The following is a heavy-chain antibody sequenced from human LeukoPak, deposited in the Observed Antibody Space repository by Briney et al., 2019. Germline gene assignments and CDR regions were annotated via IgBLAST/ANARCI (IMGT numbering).Heavy chain of an antibody. CDR3: ATEPHCSSTSCHDY. CDR1: GYTFTGYY. D-gene: IGHD2-2*01. CDR2: INPNSGGT. Sequence: ASVKVSCKASGYTFTGYYMHWVRQAPGQGLEWMGWINPNSGGTNYAQKFQGRVTMTRDTSISTAYMELSRLRSDDTAVYYCATEPHCSSTSCHDYWGQGTLVTVSS. J-gene: IGHJ4*02. V-gene: IGHV1-2*02.